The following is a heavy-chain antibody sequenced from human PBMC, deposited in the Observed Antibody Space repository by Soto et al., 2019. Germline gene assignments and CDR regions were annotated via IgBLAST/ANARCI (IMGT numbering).Heavy chain of an antibody. V-gene: IGHV3-66*01. CDR1: GFTVSSNY. Sequence: GSLRLSCAASGFTVSSNYMSWVRQAPGKGLEWVSVIYSGGNTYYADSVKGRFTISRDNSKNTLYLQMNSLRAEDTAVYYCAREGGFYGSGSRGYYYYFAMDVWGQGTTVTVSS. D-gene: IGHD3-10*01. CDR2: IYSGGNT. J-gene: IGHJ6*02. CDR3: AREGGFYGSGSRGYYYYFAMDV.